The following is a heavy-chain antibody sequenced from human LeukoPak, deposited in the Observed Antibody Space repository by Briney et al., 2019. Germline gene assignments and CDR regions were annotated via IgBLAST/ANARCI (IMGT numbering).Heavy chain of an antibody. J-gene: IGHJ5*02. V-gene: IGHV1-2*02. D-gene: IGHD6-13*01. Sequence: GASVKVSCKASGYTFTGYYIHWVRQAPGQGLEWMGWINPNSGGTKYAQKFQGRVTMTRDTPINTAYMELSRLRSDDTAVYYCARDNRGQAPGYSSSWYWFDPWRQGTLVTDSS. CDR1: GYTFTGYY. CDR3: ARDNRGQAPGYSSSWYWFDP. CDR2: INPNSGGT.